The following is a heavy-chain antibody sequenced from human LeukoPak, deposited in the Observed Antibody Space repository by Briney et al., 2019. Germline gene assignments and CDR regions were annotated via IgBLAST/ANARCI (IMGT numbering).Heavy chain of an antibody. V-gene: IGHV3-11*01. CDR1: GFTFSDYY. J-gene: IGHJ4*02. CDR2: ISSSGSTI. Sequence: GGSLTLSCAASGFTFSDYYMSWIRQAPGKGLEWVSYISSSGSTIYYADSEKGRFTISRDNAKNSLYLQMNSLRGEDTAVYYCARGRRLDPFDYWGQGTLVTVSS. D-gene: IGHD6-19*01. CDR3: ARGRRLDPFDY.